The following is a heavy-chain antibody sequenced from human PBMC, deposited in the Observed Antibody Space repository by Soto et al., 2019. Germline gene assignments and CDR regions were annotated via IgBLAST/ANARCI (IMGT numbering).Heavy chain of an antibody. V-gene: IGHV3-23*01. CDR1: GFTFSSYA. Sequence: EVQLLESGGGLVQPGGSLRLSCAASGFTFSSYAMSWVRQAPGKGLEWVSAISGSGGSTYYADSVKGRLTISRDNSKNTLYLQMNSLRAEDTAVYYCAKVVWHSRHYFAYWGQGTLVTVSS. J-gene: IGHJ4*02. D-gene: IGHD6-13*01. CDR3: AKVVWHSRHYFAY. CDR2: ISGSGGST.